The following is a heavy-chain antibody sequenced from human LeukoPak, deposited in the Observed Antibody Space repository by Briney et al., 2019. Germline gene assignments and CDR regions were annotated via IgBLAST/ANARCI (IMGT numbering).Heavy chain of an antibody. D-gene: IGHD3-10*01. CDR2: IRYDGSNK. V-gene: IGHV3-30*02. CDR3: AVRFGGENYYYYYMDV. J-gene: IGHJ6*03. Sequence: PGGSLRLSCAASGFIFSSYGVHWVRQAPGKGLEWVSFIRYDGSNKYYADSVKGRFTISRDNSKNTLYLQMNSLRAEDTAVYYCAVRFGGENYYYYYMDVWGKGTTVTISS. CDR1: GFIFSSYG.